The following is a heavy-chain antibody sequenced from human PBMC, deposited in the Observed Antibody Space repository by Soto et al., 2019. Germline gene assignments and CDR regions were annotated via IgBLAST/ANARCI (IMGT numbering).Heavy chain of an antibody. CDR1: GDSVSSDNYY. CDR3: ARDIRGYSRAFDY. J-gene: IGHJ4*02. V-gene: IGHV4-61*01. Sequence: PSETLSLTCTVSGDSVSSDNYYWTWIRQPPGKGLEWIGYIYSSGSTNYNLSLKSRVTISLDTSSNQFSLKLTSVTAADTAVYYCARDIRGYSRAFDYWGQGTLVTVSS. D-gene: IGHD5-18*01. CDR2: IYSSGST.